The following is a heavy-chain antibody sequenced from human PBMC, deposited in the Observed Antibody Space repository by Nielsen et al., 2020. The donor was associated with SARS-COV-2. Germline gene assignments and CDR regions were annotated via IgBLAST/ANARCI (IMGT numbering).Heavy chain of an antibody. V-gene: IGHV4-31*03. CDR1: GGSIKTASYY. J-gene: IGHJ3*02. Sequence: LRLSCTVSGGSIKTASYYWSWIRQHPEWGLEWVGYVYHTGSTYYNAALESRVTISADMSKNQFSLELTSLTAADTAVYYCARGIRPRHVFDIWGQGTVVTVSS. CDR3: ARGIRPRHVFDI. CDR2: VYHTGST. D-gene: IGHD1-14*01.